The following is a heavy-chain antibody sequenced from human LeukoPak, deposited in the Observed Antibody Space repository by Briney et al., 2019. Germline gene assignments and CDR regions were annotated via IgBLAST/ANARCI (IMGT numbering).Heavy chain of an antibody. D-gene: IGHD6-6*01. CDR2: IYYSGST. CDR3: ARMYSSSSPFDP. Sequence: SETLFLTCTVSGGSISNYYWSWIRQPPGKELEWIGYIYYSGSTNYNPSLKSRVTISVDKSNNQFSLKLSSVTAADTAVYYCARMYSSSSPFDPWGQGTLVTVSS. V-gene: IGHV4-59*12. J-gene: IGHJ5*02. CDR1: GGSISNYY.